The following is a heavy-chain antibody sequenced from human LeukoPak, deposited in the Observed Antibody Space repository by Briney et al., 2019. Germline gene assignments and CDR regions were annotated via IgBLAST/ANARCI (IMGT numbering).Heavy chain of an antibody. D-gene: IGHD6-13*01. Sequence: GGSLRLSCVDSGFTSSNYAMSWVRQAPGGGLEWVAAISGNGGTTYYADSVKGRFAISRDNSKNTLYLQMNSLRAEDTTVFYCAKATTVSAAGSHFVYWGQGTLVTVSS. CDR2: ISGNGGTT. V-gene: IGHV3-23*01. CDR1: GFTSSNYA. CDR3: AKATTVSAAGSHFVY. J-gene: IGHJ4*02.